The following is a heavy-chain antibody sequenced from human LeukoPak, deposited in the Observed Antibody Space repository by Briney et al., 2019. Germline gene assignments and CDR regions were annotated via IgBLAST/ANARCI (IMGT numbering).Heavy chain of an antibody. CDR2: IIPILGIA. V-gene: IGHV1-69*10. CDR3: AKDNRQKSGYSSSWFRTPQVLDWYFDL. D-gene: IGHD6-13*01. Sequence: ASVKVSCKASGGTFSSYAISWVRQAPGQGLEWMGGIIPILGIANYAQKFQGRVTITADKSTSTAYMELSSLRAEDTALYYCAKDNRQKSGYSSSWFRTPQVLDWYFDLWGRGTLVTVSS. CDR1: GGTFSSYA. J-gene: IGHJ2*01.